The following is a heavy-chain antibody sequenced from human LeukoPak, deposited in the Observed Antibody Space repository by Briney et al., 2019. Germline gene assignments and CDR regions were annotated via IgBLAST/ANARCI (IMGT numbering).Heavy chain of an antibody. Sequence: SETLSLTCTVSGGSINSQYWTWIRQPPGKGLEWIGFVYYSGSTNYNPSLKSRVTMSVDTSKNQFSLKLSSVTAADTAVYYCVRDRVGTTGVPYFDFWGQGTLVTVSS. CDR2: VYYSGST. CDR1: GGSINSQY. CDR3: VRDRVGTTGVPYFDF. V-gene: IGHV4-59*11. J-gene: IGHJ4*01. D-gene: IGHD1-26*01.